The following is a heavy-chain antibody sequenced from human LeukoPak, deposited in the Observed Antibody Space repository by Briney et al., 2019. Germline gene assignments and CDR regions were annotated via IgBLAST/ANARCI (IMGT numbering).Heavy chain of an antibody. D-gene: IGHD2-15*01. CDR2: ISSSSSYI. Sequence: PGGSLRLSCAASGFTFSSYSMNWVRQAPGKGLEWVSSISSSSSYIYYADSVKGRFTISRDNAKNSLYLQMNSLRAEDTAVYYCARDLETYCSGGSCYSDDWFDPWGQGTLVTVSS. J-gene: IGHJ5*02. V-gene: IGHV3-21*01. CDR3: ARDLETYCSGGSCYSDDWFDP. CDR1: GFTFSSYS.